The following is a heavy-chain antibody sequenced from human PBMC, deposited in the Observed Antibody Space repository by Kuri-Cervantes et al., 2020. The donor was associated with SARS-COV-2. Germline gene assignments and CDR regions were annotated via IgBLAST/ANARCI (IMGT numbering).Heavy chain of an antibody. J-gene: IGHJ4*02. D-gene: IGHD2-2*02. CDR1: GFTFSSYS. V-gene: IGHV3-21*04. Sequence: GESLKISCAASGFTFSSYSMNWVRQAPGKGLEWVSSISSSSSYIYYADSVKGRFSISRDDAKNSLFLQMNNLRAEDTAVYFCARDLGYCTNTNCYTRLDSWGQGTLVTVSS. CDR2: ISSSSSYI. CDR3: ARDLGYCTNTNCYTRLDS.